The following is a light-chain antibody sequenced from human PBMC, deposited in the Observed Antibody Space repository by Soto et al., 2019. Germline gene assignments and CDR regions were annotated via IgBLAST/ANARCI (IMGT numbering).Light chain of an antibody. CDR2: EVV. V-gene: IGLV2-8*01. J-gene: IGLJ1*01. CDR1: KNDIGVYDF. Sequence: HSALTKPPYASGSPGQSVTISCPGTKNDIGVYDFVSWYQHHPGKAPRLIIYEVVQRPSGVPDRFSGSKSGNTASLTVSGLQAADEADYFCKSYAGSNTYVFGSGTKV. CDR3: KSYAGSNTYV.